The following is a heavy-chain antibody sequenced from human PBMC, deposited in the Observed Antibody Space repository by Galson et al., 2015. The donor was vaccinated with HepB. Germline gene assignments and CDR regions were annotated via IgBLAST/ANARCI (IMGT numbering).Heavy chain of an antibody. J-gene: IGHJ4*02. V-gene: IGHV3-30*04. CDR1: GFTFSSYA. CDR3: ARGRGLPAAIYY. CDR2: ISYDGSNK. D-gene: IGHD2-2*01. Sequence: SLRLSCAASGFTFSSYAMHWVRQAPGKGLEWVAVISYDGSNKYYADSVKGRFTISRDNSKNTLYLQMNSLRAEDTAVYYCARGRGLPAAIYYWGQGTLVTVSS.